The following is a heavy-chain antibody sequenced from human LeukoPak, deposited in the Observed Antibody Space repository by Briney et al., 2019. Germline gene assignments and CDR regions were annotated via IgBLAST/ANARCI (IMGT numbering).Heavy chain of an antibody. Sequence: GGSLRLSCAASGFTARSNYMSWVRQAPGKGLEWVSVIYRGGSTYYADSAKGRFTTSRQNSKITLYLQLDSLRDDGAAVYYCARCFSGYDYWGQGTLVTVSS. CDR1: GFTARSNY. V-gene: IGHV3-53*04. D-gene: IGHD3-10*01. CDR3: ARCFSGYDY. CDR2: IYRGGST. J-gene: IGHJ4*02.